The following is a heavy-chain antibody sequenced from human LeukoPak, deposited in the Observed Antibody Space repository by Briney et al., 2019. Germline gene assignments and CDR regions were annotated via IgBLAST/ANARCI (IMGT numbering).Heavy chain of an antibody. Sequence: SETLSLTCIVSGGSITSGSFYWSWIRQPAGKGLEWIGRLHTSGSTNYNPSLKSRVAISVDTSENQFSLKLNSVTAADTAVYYCTRTGYSSGYVDYRGQGTLVTVSS. CDR1: GGSITSGSFY. J-gene: IGHJ4*02. CDR3: TRTGYSSGYVDY. CDR2: LHTSGST. D-gene: IGHD5-18*01. V-gene: IGHV4-61*02.